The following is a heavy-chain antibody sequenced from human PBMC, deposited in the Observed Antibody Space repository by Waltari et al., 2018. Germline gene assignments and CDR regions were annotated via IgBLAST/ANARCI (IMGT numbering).Heavy chain of an antibody. CDR2: ISGSGSII. Sequence: EVQLVESGGGLVQPGGSPRLSCAASGFTFSVYEVNWVRQAPGKGLEWVSYISGSGSIIDYADSVKGRFTISRDNAKNSLYLQMNNLRAEDTAVYYCARDPHQIAVAHWFDPWGQGTLVTVSS. CDR3: ARDPHQIAVAHWFDP. CDR1: GFTFSVYE. V-gene: IGHV3-48*03. J-gene: IGHJ5*02. D-gene: IGHD2-2*01.